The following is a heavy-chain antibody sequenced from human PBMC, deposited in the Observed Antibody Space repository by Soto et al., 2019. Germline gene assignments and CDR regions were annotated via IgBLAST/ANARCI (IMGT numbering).Heavy chain of an antibody. CDR2: IYWDDDK. D-gene: IGHD2-21*02. CDR1: GFSLSTGGVG. V-gene: IGHV2-5*02. Sequence: QITLKESGPSLVKPTQTLTLTCTFSGFSLSTGGVGVGWIRQPPGKALEWLALIYWDDDKRYSPSLRSRLTVTNDTSNNQVVLTMTNMDPVDTATYYCAHSRCGGDCLQSYSSHYYYGMDVWGQGTTVTVSS. CDR3: AHSRCGGDCLQSYSSHYYYGMDV. J-gene: IGHJ6*02.